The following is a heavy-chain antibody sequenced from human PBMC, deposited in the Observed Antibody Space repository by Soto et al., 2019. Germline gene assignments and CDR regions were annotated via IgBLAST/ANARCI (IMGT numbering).Heavy chain of an antibody. J-gene: IGHJ4*02. D-gene: IGHD3-16*01. CDR3: ATDHVDLRPYY. CDR1: GFTFNIAW. V-gene: IGHV3-15*07. Sequence: EVQLVQSGGGFVEPGGSLRLSCAASGFTFNIAWMNWVRQAPGKGLEWVGLIKSNIHGGTTDYAAPVKGRFTISRDDSKDTLYLQMNSLKTEDTAVYYCATDHVDLRPYYWGQGALVTVSS. CDR2: IKSNIHGGTT.